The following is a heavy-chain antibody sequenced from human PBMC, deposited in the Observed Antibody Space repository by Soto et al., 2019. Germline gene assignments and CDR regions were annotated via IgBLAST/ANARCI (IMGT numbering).Heavy chain of an antibody. J-gene: IGHJ6*02. CDR3: ARERSVGYCITTTCPKPFYYYAMDV. V-gene: IGHV1-69*01. Sequence: KISCQGSGYSFGAYWIGWVRQMPGKGLEWMGGIIPVFGTPDYAQKFQGRVTITADESTRTASMELSSLRSDDTAVYYCARERSVGYCITTTCPKPFYYYAMDVWGQGTTVTVSS. CDR2: IIPVFGTP. CDR1: GYSFGAYW. D-gene: IGHD2-2*01.